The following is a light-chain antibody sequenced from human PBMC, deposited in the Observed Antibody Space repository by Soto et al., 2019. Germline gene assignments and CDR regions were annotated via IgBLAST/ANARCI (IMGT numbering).Light chain of an antibody. CDR1: SGHSSYI. CDR2: LEGSGSY. J-gene: IGLJ3*02. V-gene: IGLV4-60*02. Sequence: QPVLTQSSSASASLGSSVTLTCTLSSGHSSYIIAWHQQQPGPAPRYLMMLEGSGSYTKGSGVPDRFSGSSSGADRYLTISILQFDDEDDYYWETWDFHTGVFGGGTKLTVL. CDR3: ETWDFHTGV.